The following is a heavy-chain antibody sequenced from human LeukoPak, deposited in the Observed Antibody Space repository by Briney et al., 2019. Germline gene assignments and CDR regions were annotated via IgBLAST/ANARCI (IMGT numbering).Heavy chain of an antibody. V-gene: IGHV3-23*01. CDR3: AKAHSTSWYHLAGS. CDR2: ISGSGGTT. J-gene: IGHJ5*02. D-gene: IGHD2-2*01. Sequence: GGSLRLSCAASGFTFGTYAMSWVRQAPEKGLEWVSAISGSGGTTKYADSVNGRFTISRDNSKNTLYLQMNSLSADDTAVYYCAKAHSTSWYHLAGSWGQGTLVTVSS. CDR1: GFTFGTYA.